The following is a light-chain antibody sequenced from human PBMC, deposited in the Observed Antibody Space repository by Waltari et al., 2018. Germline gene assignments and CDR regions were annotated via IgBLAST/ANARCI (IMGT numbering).Light chain of an antibody. CDR1: QSVSSN. J-gene: IGKJ4*01. CDR2: AAS. CDR3: QQYYSWPLT. Sequence: EIVMTQSPATLSLSPGERVTPSCWASQSVSSNLAWYQQKPGQAPRLLSYAASTRATGLPARFSGSGSGTEFTLTITSLQSEDFAVYCCQQYYSWPLTFGGGTKVEIK. V-gene: IGKV3-15*01.